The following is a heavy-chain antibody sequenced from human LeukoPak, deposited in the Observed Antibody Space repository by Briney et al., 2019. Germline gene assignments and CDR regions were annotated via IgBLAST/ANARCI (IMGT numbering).Heavy chain of an antibody. Sequence: SETLSLTCAVSGGSISSNSYYWGWIRQPPGKGLEWIGSIYYSGSTYYNPSLKSRVTISVDTSKNQFSLKLSSVTAADTAVYYCARTIAGGSYRYPYWFDPWGQGTLVTVSS. J-gene: IGHJ5*02. V-gene: IGHV4-39*07. CDR2: IYYSGST. CDR1: GGSISSNSYY. CDR3: ARTIAGGSYRYPYWFDP. D-gene: IGHD3-16*02.